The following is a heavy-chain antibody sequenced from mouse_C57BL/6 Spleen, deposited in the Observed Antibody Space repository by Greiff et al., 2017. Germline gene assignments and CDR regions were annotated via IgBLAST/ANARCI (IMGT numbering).Heavy chain of an antibody. CDR2: IRNKANGYTT. D-gene: IGHD1-1*01. Sequence: EVHLVESGGGLVQPGGSLSISCAASGFTFTDYYMSWVRQPPGKALEWLGFIRNKANGYTTEYSASVKGRFTISRDNSQSILYLQMNALRAEDSATYYCASIGSSFYWYFDVWGTGTTVTVSS. CDR3: ASIGSSFYWYFDV. J-gene: IGHJ1*03. CDR1: GFTFTDYY. V-gene: IGHV7-3*01.